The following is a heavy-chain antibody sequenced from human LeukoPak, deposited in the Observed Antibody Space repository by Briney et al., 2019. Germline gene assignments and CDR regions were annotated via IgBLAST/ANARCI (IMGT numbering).Heavy chain of an antibody. V-gene: IGHV3-74*01. D-gene: IGHD5-12*01. CDR3: ARVGQAGYVGYPLDY. Sequence: GGSLRLSCAASGFTFSSYWMHWVRQAPGKGLMWVSRINSDGSSTRYADSVKGRFTISRDKAKNTLYLQMNSLRAEDTAVFYCARVGQAGYVGYPLDYRGQGTLVTVSS. CDR1: GFTFSSYW. J-gene: IGHJ4*02. CDR2: INSDGSST.